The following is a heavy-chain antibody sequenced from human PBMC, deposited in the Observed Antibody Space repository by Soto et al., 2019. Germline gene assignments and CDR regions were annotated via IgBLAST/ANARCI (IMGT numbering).Heavy chain of an antibody. CDR2: IIPIFGTA. J-gene: IGHJ6*02. V-gene: IGHV1-69*12. Sequence: QVQLVQSGAEVKKPGSSVKVSCKASGGTFSSYAISWVRQAPGQGLEWMGGIIPIFGTANYAQKFQGRVTITADEYTSTAYMELSSLRSEDTAVYYCASPRDGDYAHYYYGMDVWGQGTTVTVSS. D-gene: IGHD4-17*01. CDR3: ASPRDGDYAHYYYGMDV. CDR1: GGTFSSYA.